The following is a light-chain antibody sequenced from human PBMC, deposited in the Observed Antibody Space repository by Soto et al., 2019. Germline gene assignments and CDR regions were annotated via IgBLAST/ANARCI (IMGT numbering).Light chain of an antibody. Sequence: QSVLTQPPSVSGAPGQRVTISCTGSSSNIGAGYDVHWYQQLPGTAPKLLIYGDTNRPSGVPDRFSGSKSATSASLVITGLQAEDEADYYCQSYDTALNVCVVFGGGTKLTVL. CDR3: QSYDTALNVCVV. CDR1: SSNIGAGYD. J-gene: IGLJ2*01. CDR2: GDT. V-gene: IGLV1-40*01.